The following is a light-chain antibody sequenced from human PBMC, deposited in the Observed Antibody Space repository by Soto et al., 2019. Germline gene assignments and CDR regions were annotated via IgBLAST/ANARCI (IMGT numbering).Light chain of an antibody. CDR1: QSVSNN. V-gene: IGKV3-11*01. CDR2: DAS. J-gene: IGKJ4*01. Sequence: EIVLPQSPATLSLSPGERATLSCRASQSVSNNLAWYQQKPVQAPRLLIYDASNRATGIPARFSGSGSGSDFTLTISSREPEDFAVYYWQQRSNWPPLTFGGGIKVELK. CDR3: QQRSNWPPLT.